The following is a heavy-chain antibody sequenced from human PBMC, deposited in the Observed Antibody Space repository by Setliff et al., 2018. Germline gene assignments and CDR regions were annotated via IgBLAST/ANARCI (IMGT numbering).Heavy chain of an antibody. D-gene: IGHD3-22*01. CDR2: IYSSGHNT. Sequence: GESLKISCTASGFTFSSYAMSWVRQAPGKGLEWVSVIYSSGHNTYYADFVKGRFTISRDNAKNTLYLQMDSLRAEDTAVYYCARDRPDPIGSYHPMFDLWGQGTLVTVSS. CDR3: ARDRPDPIGSYHPMFDL. CDR1: GFTFSSYA. V-gene: IGHV3-23*03. J-gene: IGHJ4*02.